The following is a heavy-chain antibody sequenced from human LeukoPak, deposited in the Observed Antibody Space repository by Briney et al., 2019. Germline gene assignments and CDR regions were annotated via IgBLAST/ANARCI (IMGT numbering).Heavy chain of an antibody. J-gene: IGHJ4*02. CDR2: INHSGST. CDR3: ASLAVAGTYFDC. D-gene: IGHD6-19*01. CDR1: GGSFSGYY. Sequence: SETLSLTCAVYGGSFSGYYWSWIRQPPGKGLEWIGEINHSGSTNYNPSLKSRVTISVDTSKNQFSLKLSSVTAADTAVYYCASLAVAGTYFDCWGQGTLVTASS. V-gene: IGHV4-34*01.